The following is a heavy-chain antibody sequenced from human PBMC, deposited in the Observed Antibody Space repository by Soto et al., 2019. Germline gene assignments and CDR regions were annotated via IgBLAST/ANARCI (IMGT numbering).Heavy chain of an antibody. CDR3: AKLDYYDSSGYSGYFDY. J-gene: IGHJ4*02. D-gene: IGHD3-22*01. V-gene: IGHV3-23*01. CDR2: ISGSGGST. Sequence: GGSLRLSCAASGFTFSSYAMNWVRQTPGKGLEWVSTISGSGGSTSYADSVKGRFTISRDNSKNTLYLQMNSLRAEDTAVYYCAKLDYYDSSGYSGYFDYWGQGTLVTVSS. CDR1: GFTFSSYA.